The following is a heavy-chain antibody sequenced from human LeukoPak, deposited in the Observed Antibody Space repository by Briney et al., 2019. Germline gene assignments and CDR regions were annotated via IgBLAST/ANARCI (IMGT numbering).Heavy chain of an antibody. Sequence: ASVKVSCKASGYTFTSYYMHWVRQAPGQGLEWMGIINPRGGSTSYAQSFQGRVTMTRDTSTSTVYMEPSSLRSEDTAVYYCASTSDDSSSWYNLDYWGQGTLVTVSS. CDR2: INPRGGST. CDR1: GYTFTSYY. D-gene: IGHD6-13*01. J-gene: IGHJ4*02. CDR3: ASTSDDSSSWYNLDY. V-gene: IGHV1-46*01.